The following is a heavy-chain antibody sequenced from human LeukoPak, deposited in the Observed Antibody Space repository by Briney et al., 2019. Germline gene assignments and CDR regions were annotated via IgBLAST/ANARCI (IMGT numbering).Heavy chain of an antibody. D-gene: IGHD2/OR15-2a*01. CDR1: GYTFTGYY. CDR2: INPNSGAT. V-gene: IGHV1-2*02. Sequence: ASVKVSCKASGYTFTGYYMNWVRQCPRQGLEWMAWINPNSGATNYAQKFQGRVTMTSDTSITTAYMELSRLRSDDTAVYYCARGSFTSTWNFDLWGRGTLVTVSP. CDR3: ARGSFTSTWNFDL. J-gene: IGHJ2*01.